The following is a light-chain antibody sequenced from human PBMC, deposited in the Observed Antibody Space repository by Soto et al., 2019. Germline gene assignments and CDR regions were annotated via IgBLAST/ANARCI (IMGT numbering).Light chain of an antibody. CDR2: GAS. CDR1: QDINNY. CDR3: QNYDKVPLT. Sequence: DIQMTQSPSSLSASVGDRVTITCQASQDINNYLNWYQQKPGKAPKLLIYGASSLETGVPSRFRGSGSGTDFTFTISSLQPEDVATYFCQNYDKVPLTFGGGTKVEIK. V-gene: IGKV1-33*01. J-gene: IGKJ4*01.